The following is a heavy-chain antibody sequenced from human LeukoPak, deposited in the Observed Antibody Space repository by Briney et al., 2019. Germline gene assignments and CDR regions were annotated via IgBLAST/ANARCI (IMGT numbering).Heavy chain of an antibody. CDR2: ISYDGSNK. D-gene: IGHD6-13*01. Sequence: GRSLRLSCAASGFTFSSYGMHWVRQAPGKGLEWVAVISYDGSNKYYADSVKGRFTISRDNSKNTLYLQMNSLRAEDTAVYYCARARLGKQQLVCCGMDVWGQGTTVTVSS. CDR3: ARARLGKQQLVCCGMDV. CDR1: GFTFSSYG. V-gene: IGHV3-30*03. J-gene: IGHJ6*02.